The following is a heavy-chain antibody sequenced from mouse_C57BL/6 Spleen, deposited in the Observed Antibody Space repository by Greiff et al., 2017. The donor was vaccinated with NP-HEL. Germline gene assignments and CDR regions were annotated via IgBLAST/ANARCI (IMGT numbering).Heavy chain of an antibody. J-gene: IGHJ3*01. CDR1: GFNIKDDY. Sequence: EVQLQQSGAELVRPGASVKLSCTASGFNIKDDYMHWVKPRPEQGLEWIGWIDPENGDTEYASKFQGKATITADTSSNTAYLPRSSLTAEDTAVYYGTSSYYSNLAWFAYWGQGTLVTVSA. CDR3: TSSYYSNLAWFAY. CDR2: IDPENGDT. V-gene: IGHV14-4*01. D-gene: IGHD2-5*01.